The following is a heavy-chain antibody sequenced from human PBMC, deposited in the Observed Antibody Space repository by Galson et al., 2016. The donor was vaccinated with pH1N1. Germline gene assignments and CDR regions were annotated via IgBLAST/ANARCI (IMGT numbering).Heavy chain of an antibody. CDR2: IDNDGRGT. Sequence: GKGLVWVARIDNDGRGTSHADSVRGRFAISRDNAENMLYLQMNSLRTDDTAVYYCARNWWGIDYWGQGALVTVSS. J-gene: IGHJ4*02. V-gene: IGHV3-74*01. CDR3: ARNWWGIDY. D-gene: IGHD2-15*01.